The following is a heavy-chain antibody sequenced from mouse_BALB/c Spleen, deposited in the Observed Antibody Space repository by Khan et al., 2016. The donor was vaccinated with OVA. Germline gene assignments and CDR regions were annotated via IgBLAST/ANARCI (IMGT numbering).Heavy chain of an antibody. J-gene: IGHJ2*01. D-gene: IGHD2-3*01. CDR1: GFNIKDTY. CDR3: ARHDGYDVVY. Sequence: VQLKQSGADLVKPGASVKLSCTASGFNIKDTYLHWVKQRPEQGLEWIGRIDPANGNSKYDPKFRVKATITADTSSNTAFLQLSSLTSEDTAVYYCARHDGYDVVYWGQGTTLTVSS. CDR2: IDPANGNS. V-gene: IGHV14-3*02.